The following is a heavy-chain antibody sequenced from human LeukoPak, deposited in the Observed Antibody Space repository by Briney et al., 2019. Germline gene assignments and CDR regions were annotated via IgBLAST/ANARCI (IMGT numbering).Heavy chain of an antibody. CDR1: GFTFSSYA. J-gene: IGHJ4*02. V-gene: IGHV3-23*01. D-gene: IGHD1-1*01. CDR2: VRGSGGST. Sequence: GGSLRLSCAASGFTFSSYAMSWVRQAPGKGLEWVSGVRGSGGSTYYADSVKGRFTISRDNSKNTLYVQTNSLRVEDTAVYYCARTGSPWYFFDYWGQGTLVTVSS. CDR3: ARTGSPWYFFDY.